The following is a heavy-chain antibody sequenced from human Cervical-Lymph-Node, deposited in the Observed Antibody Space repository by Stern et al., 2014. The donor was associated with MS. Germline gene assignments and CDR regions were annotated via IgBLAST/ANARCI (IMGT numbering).Heavy chain of an antibody. Sequence: EVQLLQSGGGLVQPGGSLRLSCAASGFTFSNYAMSWVRQAPGKGLEWVSAISGSGGGTYYADSVKGRFTISRDNSKNTLYLQMNSLRAEDTAVYFCANNIVATQDCDYWGQGTLVTVSS. V-gene: IGHV3-23*01. CDR1: GFTFSNYA. CDR2: ISGSGGGT. J-gene: IGHJ4*02. CDR3: ANNIVATQDCDY. D-gene: IGHD5-12*01.